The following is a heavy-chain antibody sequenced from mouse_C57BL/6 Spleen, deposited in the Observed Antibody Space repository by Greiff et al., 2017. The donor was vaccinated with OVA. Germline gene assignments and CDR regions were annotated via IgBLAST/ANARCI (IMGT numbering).Heavy chain of an antibody. D-gene: IGHD2-12*01. Sequence: EVQLVESGGDLVKPGGSLKLSCAASGFTFSSYGMSWVRQTPDKRLEWVATISSGGSYTYYPDSVKGRFTISRDNAKNTLYLQRSSLKSEDTAMYYCARGHDGAWFAYGGQGTLVTVSA. CDR2: ISSGGSYT. V-gene: IGHV5-6*01. J-gene: IGHJ3*01. CDR1: GFTFSSYG. CDR3: ARGHDGAWFAY.